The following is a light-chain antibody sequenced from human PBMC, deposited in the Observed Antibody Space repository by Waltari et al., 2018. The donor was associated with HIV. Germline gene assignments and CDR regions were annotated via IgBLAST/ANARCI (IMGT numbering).Light chain of an antibody. Sequence: QSALTQPASVSGSLGQSITISCTGASSDVGDYNYVSWYQQHPGKAPKVMIFEVSNRPSGVSDRFSGSKSGNTASLTISGVQPEEEADYYCSSYTTSNSHVVFGGGTKVTVL. CDR1: SSDVGDYNY. CDR3: SSYTTSNSHVV. CDR2: EVS. J-gene: IGLJ2*01. V-gene: IGLV2-14*01.